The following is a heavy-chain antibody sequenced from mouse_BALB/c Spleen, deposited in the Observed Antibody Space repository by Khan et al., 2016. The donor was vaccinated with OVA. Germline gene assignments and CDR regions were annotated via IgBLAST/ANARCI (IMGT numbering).Heavy chain of an antibody. CDR1: GFTFSSYG. D-gene: IGHD1-1*01. J-gene: IGHJ4*01. Sequence: EVELVESGGDLVKPGGSLKLSCAASGFTFSSYGMSWVRQTLDKRLEWVAIISTSGSYTYYPDSVKGRFTISRDNAKNTLYLQMSSLKSEDTAMYYCARCLYSRSYDYYAMDYWGQGTSVTVSS. CDR2: ISTSGSYT. V-gene: IGHV5-6*01. CDR3: ARCLYSRSYDYYAMDY.